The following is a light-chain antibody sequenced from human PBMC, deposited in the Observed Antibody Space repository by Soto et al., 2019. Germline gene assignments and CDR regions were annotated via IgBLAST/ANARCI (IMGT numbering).Light chain of an antibody. J-gene: IGKJ4*01. CDR2: GAS. Sequence: EIALTQSPGTLSLSPGERATLSCRASQGVSSSYLAWYQQKPGRPPRLLIYGASSRATGIPDRFSGSGSGTDFTLTITRLEPEDFAVYYCQHYRTSFGGGTKVEIK. CDR3: QHYRTS. V-gene: IGKV3-20*01. CDR1: QGVSSSY.